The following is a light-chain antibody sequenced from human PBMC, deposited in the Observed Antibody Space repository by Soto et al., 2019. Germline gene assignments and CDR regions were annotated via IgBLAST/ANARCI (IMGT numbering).Light chain of an antibody. CDR3: QQYHSSSWT. J-gene: IGKJ1*01. V-gene: IGKV1-5*01. CDR2: DAS. Sequence: DIQMTQSPSTLSASVGYRFTLTLRASQSISSWLAWYQQKPGKAPKLLIYDASSLESGVPSRFSGSGSGTEFTLTISSLQPDDFATYYCQQYHSSSWTFGQGTKVDIK. CDR1: QSISSW.